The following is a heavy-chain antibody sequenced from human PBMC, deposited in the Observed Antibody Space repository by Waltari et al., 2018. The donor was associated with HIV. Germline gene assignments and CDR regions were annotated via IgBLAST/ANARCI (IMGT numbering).Heavy chain of an antibody. CDR3: ARDLYMGRGVISDY. CDR1: GYTFTSSA. D-gene: IGHD3-10*01. J-gene: IGHJ4*02. V-gene: IGHV1-18*01. CDR2: ISTNNGNT. Sequence: QVQLVQSGAEVKTPGASVKVSCKASGYTFTSSALNWVRQAPGQGPEWMGWISTNNGNTNYEQKFQGRVTMTTDASTSTVYMELRSLRSDDTAIYYCARDLYMGRGVISDYWGQGTLVTVSS.